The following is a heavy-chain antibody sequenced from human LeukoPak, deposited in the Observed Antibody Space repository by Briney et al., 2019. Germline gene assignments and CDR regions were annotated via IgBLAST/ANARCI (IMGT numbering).Heavy chain of an antibody. Sequence: GGSLRLSCAASGFTFNNYAMSWVRQAPAKGLEWVSAISGSGGSTNYADSVKGRFTISRDNSKSTLYLQMNSLRAEDTAVYYCAKEHNFWSGYYIDYWGQGTLVTVSS. V-gene: IGHV3-23*01. CDR3: AKEHNFWSGYYIDY. CDR1: GFTFNNYA. J-gene: IGHJ4*02. D-gene: IGHD3-3*01. CDR2: ISGSGGST.